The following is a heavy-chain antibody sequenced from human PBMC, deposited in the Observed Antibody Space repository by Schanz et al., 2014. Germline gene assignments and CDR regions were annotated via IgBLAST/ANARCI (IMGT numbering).Heavy chain of an antibody. CDR1: GFTFNSYA. J-gene: IGHJ6*02. V-gene: IGHV3-23*01. CDR2: ISHSGGSK. CDR3: AKGMGYCSGGTCYDYYYYGLDV. D-gene: IGHD2-15*01. Sequence: DVQLLESGGGLVQPGGSLRLSCAASGFTFNSYAMTWVRQAPGKGLEWVSSISHSGGSKYYADSVKGRFTISRDNSENTLYLQMNSLSADATAVFYCAKGMGYCSGGTCYDYYYYGLDVWGQGTTVTVSS.